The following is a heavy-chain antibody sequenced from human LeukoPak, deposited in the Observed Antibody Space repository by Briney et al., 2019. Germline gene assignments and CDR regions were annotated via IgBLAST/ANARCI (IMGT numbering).Heavy chain of an antibody. D-gene: IGHD6-13*01. Sequence: PGGSLRLSCAASGFTFSNYTMNWVRQAPGKGLEWVSSISSSSSYIYYADSVKGRFTISRDNAKNSLYLQMNSLRAEDTAVYYCARGFPSSSWFTTAEYFQHWGQGTLVTVSS. CDR3: ARGFPSSSWFTTAEYFQH. V-gene: IGHV3-21*01. CDR1: GFTFSNYT. J-gene: IGHJ1*01. CDR2: ISSSSSYI.